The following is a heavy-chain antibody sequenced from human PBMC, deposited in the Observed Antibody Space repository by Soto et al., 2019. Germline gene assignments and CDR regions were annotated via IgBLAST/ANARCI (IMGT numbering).Heavy chain of an antibody. D-gene: IGHD2-2*01. J-gene: IGHJ3*01. Sequence: SETLSLTCSVSGGSISSYFRNWLRQPPGKGLEWIGYIYDDGTTDYNPSLKSRVTILLNMSKNQFSLKLSSVTAADTAVYYCVSSRSAIYGDALDVWGQGTMVTVSS. CDR2: IYDDGTT. V-gene: IGHV4-59*03. CDR1: GGSISSYF. CDR3: VSSRSAIYGDALDV.